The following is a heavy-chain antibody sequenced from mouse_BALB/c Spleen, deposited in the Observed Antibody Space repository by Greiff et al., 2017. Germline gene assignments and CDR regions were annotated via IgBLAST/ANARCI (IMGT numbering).Heavy chain of an antibody. Sequence: VQLVESGAELVRPGASVTLSCKASGYTFTDYEMHWVKQTPVHGLEWIGAIDPETGGTAYNQKFKGKATLTADKSSSTAYMELSSPTSEDSAVYYCTRSGTTVVAPFDYWGQGTTLTVSS. V-gene: IGHV1-15*01. D-gene: IGHD1-1*01. CDR1: GYTFTDYE. CDR2: IDPETGGT. J-gene: IGHJ2*01. CDR3: TRSGTTVVAPFDY.